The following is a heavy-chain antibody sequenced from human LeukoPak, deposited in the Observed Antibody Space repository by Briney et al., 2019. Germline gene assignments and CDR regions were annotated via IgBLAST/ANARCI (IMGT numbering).Heavy chain of an antibody. Sequence: ASVKVSCKASGYTFTTYYMNWVRQAPGQGLEWMGIINPSGGTTSYAQKFQGRVTMTRDMSTSTVYMELSSLRSEDTAVYYCARDRLWGEYDAFDIWGQGTMVTVSS. CDR2: INPSGGTT. V-gene: IGHV1-46*01. D-gene: IGHD2/OR15-2a*01. J-gene: IGHJ3*02. CDR1: GYTFTTYY. CDR3: ARDRLWGEYDAFDI.